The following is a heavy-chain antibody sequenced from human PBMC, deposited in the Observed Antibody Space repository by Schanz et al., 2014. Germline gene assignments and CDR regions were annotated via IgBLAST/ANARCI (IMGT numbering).Heavy chain of an antibody. D-gene: IGHD2-21*02. CDR1: GFTFSAYA. CDR3: AKDLGVDCGDGCFNWYFDL. J-gene: IGHJ2*01. Sequence: EVQLLESGGGLVQPGGSLRLSCAASGFTFSAYAMTWVRQIPGKGLEWVSSISSGGGSTYYADSVKGRFTISRDNSRSTMYLQMNSLRAEDTAVYFCAKDLGVDCGDGCFNWYFDLWGRGTLVTVSS. V-gene: IGHV3-23*01. CDR2: ISSGGGST.